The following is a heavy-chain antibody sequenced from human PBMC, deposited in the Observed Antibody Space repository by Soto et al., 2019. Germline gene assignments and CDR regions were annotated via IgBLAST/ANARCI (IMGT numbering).Heavy chain of an antibody. CDR2: IYYSGST. V-gene: IGHV4-59*01. J-gene: IGHJ6*02. D-gene: IGHD4-17*01. CDR3: ARAYGDYEYYYYGMDV. CDR1: GGSISSYY. Sequence: SETLSLTCTVSGGSISSYYWSWIRQPPGKGLEWIGYIYYSGSTNYNPSLKSRVTISVGTSKNQFSLKLSSVTAADTAVYYCARAYGDYEYYYYGMDVWGQGTTVTVSS.